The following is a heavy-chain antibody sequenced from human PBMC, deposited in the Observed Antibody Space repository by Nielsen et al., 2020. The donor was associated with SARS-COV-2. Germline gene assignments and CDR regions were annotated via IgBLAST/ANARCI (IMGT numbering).Heavy chain of an antibody. J-gene: IGHJ4*02. CDR1: GFTFTAYS. CDR3: ATDREYSSSPFDY. Sequence: GESLKISCAASGFTFTAYSMNWVRQAPGRGLEWVSYISSGSSTRYYADSVKGRFTISRDNAKHSLYLQMNSLRAEDTAVYYCATDREYSSSPFDYWGQGTLVTVSS. CDR2: ISSGSSTR. D-gene: IGHD6-6*01. V-gene: IGHV3-48*01.